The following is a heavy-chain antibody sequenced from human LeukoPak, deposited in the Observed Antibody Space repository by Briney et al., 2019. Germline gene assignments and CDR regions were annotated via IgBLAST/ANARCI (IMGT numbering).Heavy chain of an antibody. CDR3: ARERRDYLPRPYDY. D-gene: IGHD4-17*01. J-gene: IGHJ4*02. V-gene: IGHV3-74*01. CDR1: GFTFSTYW. Sequence: GGSLRLSCAASGFTFSTYWMYWVRQIPGKGLEWISRIKPDGTYTVQADSVKGRFTISRDNAKNTLFLQMNTLRAEDTAVYYCARERRDYLPRPYDYWGQGTLVTVSS. CDR2: IKPDGTYT.